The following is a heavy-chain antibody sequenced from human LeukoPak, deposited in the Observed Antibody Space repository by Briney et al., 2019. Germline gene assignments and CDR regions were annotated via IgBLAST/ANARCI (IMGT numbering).Heavy chain of an antibody. Sequence: PSETLSLTCTVSGGSISSSSYYWGWIRQPPGKGLEWIGRLYTSGSTNYNPSLKSRVTMSVDTSKNQLSLKLSSVTAADTAVYYCARVGSSEYFDYWGQGTLVTVSS. V-gene: IGHV4-61*05. CDR1: GGSISSSSYY. CDR3: ARVGSSEYFDY. D-gene: IGHD6-6*01. CDR2: LYTSGST. J-gene: IGHJ4*02.